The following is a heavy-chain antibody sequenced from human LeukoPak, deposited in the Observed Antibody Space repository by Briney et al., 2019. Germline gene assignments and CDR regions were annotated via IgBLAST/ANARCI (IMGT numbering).Heavy chain of an antibody. Sequence: SETLSLTCTVSGGSISSGGYYWSWIRQHPGTGLEWIGYIYYSGSTYYNPSLKSRVTISVDTSKNQFSLKLSSVTAADTAVYYCARDVVYYSSGFDYWGQGTLVTVSS. CDR2: IYYSGST. V-gene: IGHV4-31*03. CDR1: GGSISSGGYY. D-gene: IGHD3-22*01. CDR3: ARDVVYYSSGFDY. J-gene: IGHJ4*02.